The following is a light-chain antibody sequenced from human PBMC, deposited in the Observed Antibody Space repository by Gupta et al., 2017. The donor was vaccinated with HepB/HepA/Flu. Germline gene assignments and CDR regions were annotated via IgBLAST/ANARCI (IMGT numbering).Light chain of an antibody. V-gene: IGKV2-24*01. CDR3: KQEIEFPYT. CDR1: HSLVSSDGNAY. J-gene: IGKJ2*01. Sequence: DIVMTQTPLSSPVTLGQPASISCRSSHSLVSSDGNAYLSWLQQRPGQPPTLLIYKASNRFSGVPDRFSGGGTGTDFTLKISRVEAEDVGVYYCKQEIEFPYTFCQGTKLEIK. CDR2: KAS.